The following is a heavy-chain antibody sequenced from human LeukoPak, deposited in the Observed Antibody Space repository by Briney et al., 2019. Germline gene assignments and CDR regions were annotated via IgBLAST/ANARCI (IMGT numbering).Heavy chain of an antibody. CDR3: ARIPPEYYDFWSGYYGTYADY. V-gene: IGHV3-21*01. J-gene: IGHJ4*02. CDR1: GFTFSSYS. CDR2: ISSSSSYI. D-gene: IGHD3-3*01. Sequence: GRSLRLSCAASGFTFSSYSMNWVRQAPGKGLEWVSSISSSSSYIYYADSVKGRFTISRDNAKNSLYLQMNSLRAEDTAVYYCARIPPEYYDFWSGYYGTYADYWGQGTLVTVSS.